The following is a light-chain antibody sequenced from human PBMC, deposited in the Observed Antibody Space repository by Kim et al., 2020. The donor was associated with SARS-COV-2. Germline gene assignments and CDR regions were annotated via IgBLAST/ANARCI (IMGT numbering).Light chain of an antibody. Sequence: VSQGERATLSCRASQKVDKMLAWYQQKPGQAPRLLIYGASTRASGVPARFSGSGSGTEFTLTISSLQSGDFADYYCQQYSDWPPTTFGQGTKLEI. CDR1: QKVDKM. J-gene: IGKJ2*01. V-gene: IGKV3-15*01. CDR2: GAS. CDR3: QQYSDWPPTT.